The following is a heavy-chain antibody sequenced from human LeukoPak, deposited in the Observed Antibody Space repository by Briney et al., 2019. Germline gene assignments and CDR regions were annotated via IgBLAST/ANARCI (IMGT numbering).Heavy chain of an antibody. V-gene: IGHV3-23*01. CDR2: IRVTDNT. CDR3: AKGTGDMGYYFDY. Sequence: GGSLRLSCAASGFTSSNYAMNWFRQAPGKGLEWVSGIRVTDNTYYADSVKGRFTISRDNSENTLYLQMSGLRAEDTAVYYCAKGTGDMGYYFDYWGQGTLVTVSS. CDR1: GFTSSNYA. J-gene: IGHJ4*02. D-gene: IGHD7-27*01.